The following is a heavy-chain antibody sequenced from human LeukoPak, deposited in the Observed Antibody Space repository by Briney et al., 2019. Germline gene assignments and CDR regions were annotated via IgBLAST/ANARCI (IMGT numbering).Heavy chain of an antibody. CDR3: ARNGSEAASYCDS. J-gene: IGHJ4*02. CDR2: TSFDGRQN. Sequence: PGGSLRLSCAASGFSFFSYAMHWVRQAPGKGLEWVALTSFDGRQNYYADSVKGRFTISRDNSKKILYLQINSLRVEDTAVYYCARNGSEAASYCDSWGQGTLVTVSS. V-gene: IGHV3-30*04. CDR1: GFSFFSYA. D-gene: IGHD6-25*01.